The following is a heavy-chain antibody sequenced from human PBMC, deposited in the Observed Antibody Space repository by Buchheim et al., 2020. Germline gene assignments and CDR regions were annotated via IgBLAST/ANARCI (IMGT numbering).Heavy chain of an antibody. CDR1: GFAFSNYG. D-gene: IGHD3-10*01. J-gene: IGHJ6*02. V-gene: IGHV3-30*18. CDR2: ISYDGNNK. CDR3: AKDLASGCMDV. Sequence: QVQLVESGGGVVQPGRSLRLSCAVSGFAFSNYGMHWVRQAPGTGLEWVALISYDGNNKWYGDSVKGRFTISRDNSKNTLYLQMNSLRAEDTALYYCAKDLASGCMDVWGQGTT.